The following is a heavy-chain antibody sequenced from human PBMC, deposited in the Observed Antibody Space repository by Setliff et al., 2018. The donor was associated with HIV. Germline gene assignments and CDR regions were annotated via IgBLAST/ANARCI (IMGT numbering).Heavy chain of an antibody. CDR3: ARGGTSSNWFAP. D-gene: IGHD2-2*01. V-gene: IGHV4-59*01. J-gene: IGHJ5*02. CDR1: GASISSDT. CDR2: IYNSEIT. Sequence: PSETLSLTCIVSGASISSDTWSWIRQPPGKGLQWIGFIYNSEITNYNPSLKSRVTISLDMSTNQFSLKLTSVTAAATAVYYCARGGTSSNWFAPWGQGTLVTVSS.